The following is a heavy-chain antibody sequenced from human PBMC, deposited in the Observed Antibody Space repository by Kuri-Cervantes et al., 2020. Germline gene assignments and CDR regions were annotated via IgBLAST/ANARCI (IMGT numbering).Heavy chain of an antibody. V-gene: IGHV1-46*01. Sequence: ASVKVSCKASGYTFTSYYMHWVRQAPGQGLEWMGIINPSGGSTSYAQKFQGRVTITADESTSTAYMELSSLRSEDTAVYYCARSQFGPNYYYYMDVWGKGTTVTVSS. J-gene: IGHJ6*03. CDR2: INPSGGST. D-gene: IGHD3-16*01. CDR1: GYTFTSYY. CDR3: ARSQFGPNYYYYMDV.